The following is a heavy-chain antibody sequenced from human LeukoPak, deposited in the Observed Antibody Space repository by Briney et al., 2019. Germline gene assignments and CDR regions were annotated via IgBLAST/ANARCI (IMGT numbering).Heavy chain of an antibody. CDR2: INSDGSST. D-gene: IGHD3-3*01. J-gene: IGHJ3*02. CDR3: ARDEDWSGYYGAFDI. V-gene: IGHV3-74*01. CDR1: GFTFSIYW. Sequence: GGSLRLSCAASGFTFSIYWMHWVRQAPGKGLVWVSRINSDGSSTSYADPVKGRFTISRDNAKNTLYLQMNSLRAEDTAVYYCARDEDWSGYYGAFDIWGQGTMVTVSS.